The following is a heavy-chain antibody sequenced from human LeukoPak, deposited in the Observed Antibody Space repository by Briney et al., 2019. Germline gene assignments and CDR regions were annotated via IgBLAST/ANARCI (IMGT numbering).Heavy chain of an antibody. J-gene: IGHJ4*02. CDR3: AKEVGATNLRYFDY. CDR1: GFTFSSYA. D-gene: IGHD1-26*01. Sequence: GGSLGLSCAASGFTFSSYAMSWVRQAPGKGLEWVSAISGSGGNTYYADSVKGRFTISRDNSKNTLYLQMNSLRAEDTAVYYCAKEVGATNLRYFDYWGQGTLVTVSS. CDR2: ISGSGGNT. V-gene: IGHV3-23*01.